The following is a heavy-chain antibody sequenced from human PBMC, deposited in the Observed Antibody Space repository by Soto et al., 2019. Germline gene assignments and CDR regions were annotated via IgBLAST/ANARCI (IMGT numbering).Heavy chain of an antibody. D-gene: IGHD3-9*01. CDR2: INGGSTT. CDR1: GFTFSSYA. J-gene: IGHJ6*02. Sequence: EVQLLESGGGLVQPGGSLRLSCAASGFTFSSYAMSWVRQAPGKGLEWVTAINGGSTTYYADSVKGRFTISRDNSKNTLYLQMNSLRAEDTAVYYCAKDKDLSGVYGMDVWGQGTTVTVSS. V-gene: IGHV3-23*01. CDR3: AKDKDLSGVYGMDV.